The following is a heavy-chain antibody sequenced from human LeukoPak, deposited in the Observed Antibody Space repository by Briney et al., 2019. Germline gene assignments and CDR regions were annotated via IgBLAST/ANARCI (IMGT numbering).Heavy chain of an antibody. V-gene: IGHV4-31*03. CDR1: GGSISSGGYF. D-gene: IGHD3-22*01. CDR2: ISYSGST. CDR3: AREVEYYDSSGYSNYFDY. J-gene: IGHJ4*02. Sequence: PSETLSLTCTVSGGSISSGGYFWSWIRQYPGKGLEWIGYISYSGSTYYNPILKSRVIISVDTSKNQFSLKLRSVTAADTAVYYCAREVEYYDSSGYSNYFDYWGQGTLVTVSS.